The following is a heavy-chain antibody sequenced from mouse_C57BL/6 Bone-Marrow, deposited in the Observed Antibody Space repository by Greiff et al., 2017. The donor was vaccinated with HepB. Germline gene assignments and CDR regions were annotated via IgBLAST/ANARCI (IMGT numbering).Heavy chain of an antibody. V-gene: IGHV1-15*01. J-gene: IGHJ1*03. Sequence: QVQLQQSGAELVRPGASVTLSCKASGYTFTDYEMHWVKQTPVHGLEWIGAIDPETGGTAYNQKFKGKAILTADKSSSTAYMELRSLTSEDSAVYYCTRVYYYGSSSFWYFDVWGTGTTVTVSS. CDR1: GYTFTDYE. CDR2: IDPETGGT. CDR3: TRVYYYGSSSFWYFDV. D-gene: IGHD1-1*01.